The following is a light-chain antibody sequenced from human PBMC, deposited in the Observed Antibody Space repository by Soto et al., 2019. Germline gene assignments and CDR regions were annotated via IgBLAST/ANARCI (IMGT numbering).Light chain of an antibody. CDR3: PQYYILPPWP. Sequence: RASESVSDDLAWYQQKPGRAPRLLIYRASTRAAGVSARFCASGCRPEITVCILSMQAEAPAVYRWPQYYILPPWPFGQGTKVDIK. J-gene: IGKJ1*01. V-gene: IGKV3-15*01. CDR1: ESVSDD. CDR2: RAS.